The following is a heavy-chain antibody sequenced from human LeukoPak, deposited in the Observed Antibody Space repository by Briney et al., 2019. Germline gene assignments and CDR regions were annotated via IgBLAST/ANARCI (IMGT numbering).Heavy chain of an antibody. J-gene: IGHJ5*02. V-gene: IGHV4-34*01. CDR1: GGSFSGYH. CDR2: INHSGST. Sequence: SETLSLTCAVYGGSFSGYHWSWIRQPPGKGLEWIGEINHSGSTNYNPSLKSRVTISVDTSKNQFSLKLSSVTAADTAVYYCARGANRQDIVVVVAATETPLTNWFDPWGQGTLVTVSS. CDR3: ARGANRQDIVVVVAATETPLTNWFDP. D-gene: IGHD2-15*01.